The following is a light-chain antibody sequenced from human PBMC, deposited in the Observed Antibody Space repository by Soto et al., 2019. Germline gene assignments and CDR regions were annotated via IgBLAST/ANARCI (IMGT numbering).Light chain of an antibody. Sequence: IQLTQSPSSLSASVGDRVTITCRTSQNVNRYLNWYQEQPGKAPKLLIYAASILQSGVPSRFSGSGSGTDFTLAISSLQPEDFTTYYCQQSYGIPQTFCPGTKVDIK. CDR3: QQSYGIPQT. V-gene: IGKV1-39*01. CDR1: QNVNRY. CDR2: AAS. J-gene: IGKJ1*01.